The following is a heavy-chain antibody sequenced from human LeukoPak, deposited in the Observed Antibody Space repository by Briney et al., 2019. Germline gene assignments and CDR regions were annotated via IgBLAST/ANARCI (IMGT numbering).Heavy chain of an antibody. CDR2: TTTHGTSA. CDR1: GFTFNNYW. Sequence: GGPLRLSCSVSGFTFNNYWMHWLRQAPGKELAGVARTTTHGTSANYADSVKGRFIISRDNANDPLYLQMNALRDEDTGAYYALAGYYYYYMDVWGKGTTVTVSS. CDR3: LAGYYYYYMDV. J-gene: IGHJ6*03. D-gene: IGHD6-13*01. V-gene: IGHV3-74*01.